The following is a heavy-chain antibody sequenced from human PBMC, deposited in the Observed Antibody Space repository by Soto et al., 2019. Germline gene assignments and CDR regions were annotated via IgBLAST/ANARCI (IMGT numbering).Heavy chain of an antibody. CDR1: GFTFSNAW. D-gene: IGHD2-8*01. CDR3: TTSTSPHYYYGMDV. J-gene: IGHJ6*02. Sequence: EVQLVESGGGLVKPGGSLRLSCAASGFTFSNAWMNWVRQAPGKGLEWVGRIKSKTDGGTTDYAAPVKGRFTISRDDSNNTLYLQMNSLKTEDTAVYYCTTSTSPHYYYGMDVWGQGTTVTVSS. V-gene: IGHV3-15*07. CDR2: IKSKTDGGTT.